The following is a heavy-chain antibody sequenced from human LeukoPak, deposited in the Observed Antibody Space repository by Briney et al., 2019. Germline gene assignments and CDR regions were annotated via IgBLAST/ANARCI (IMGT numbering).Heavy chain of an antibody. Sequence: SVKVSCKASGGTCSSYAISWVRQAPGQGLEWMGGIIPIFGTANYAQKFQGRVTITADESTSTAYMELSSLRSEDTAVYYCARSTSLVVPAAAYWGQGTLVTVSS. J-gene: IGHJ1*01. V-gene: IGHV1-69*13. CDR2: IIPIFGTA. CDR3: ARSTSLVVPAAAY. CDR1: GGTCSSYA. D-gene: IGHD2-2*01.